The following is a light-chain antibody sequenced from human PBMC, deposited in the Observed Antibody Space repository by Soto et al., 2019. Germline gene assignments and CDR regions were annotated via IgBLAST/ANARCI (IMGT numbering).Light chain of an antibody. J-gene: IGKJ1*01. CDR2: GAS. Sequence: IVLTQSPGTLSLSPGERTTLSCRASQSISRYLAWYQQKPGQGPRLLIYGASNRATGIPARFSGSGSGTDFTLTISRLEPDDFAVYYCQHYGSPSWTFGQGTKVDIK. V-gene: IGKV3-20*01. CDR3: QHYGSPSWT. CDR1: QSISRY.